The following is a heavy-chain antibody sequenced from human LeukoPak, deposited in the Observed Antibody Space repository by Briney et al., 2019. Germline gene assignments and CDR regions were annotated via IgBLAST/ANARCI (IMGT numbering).Heavy chain of an antibody. D-gene: IGHD2-21*02. CDR3: ARLRGGDFYFQH. V-gene: IGHV5-51*01. J-gene: IGHJ1*01. Sequence: GESLQISCQGSGYIFTSYWIGWGRQLPGKGLEWMGIIYPGDSDTRYSPSFQGQVTISADKSISTAYLQWSSLKASDTAMYYCARLRGGDFYFQHWGQGTLVTVSS. CDR2: IYPGDSDT. CDR1: GYIFTSYW.